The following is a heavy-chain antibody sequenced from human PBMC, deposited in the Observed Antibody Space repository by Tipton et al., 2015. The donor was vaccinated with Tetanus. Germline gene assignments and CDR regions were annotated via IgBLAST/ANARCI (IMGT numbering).Heavy chain of an antibody. CDR3: ARHSSWFDP. J-gene: IGHJ5*02. CDR1: GGSVSSSTYY. Sequence: TLSLTCTVSGGSVSSSTYYWGWIRQPPGKGLEWLGTIYYTGSTYYSPSLKSRATISVDTPKNQISLRLTSVASADTAVYYCARHSSWFDPWGQGTLVTVSS. V-gene: IGHV4-39*01. D-gene: IGHD2/OR15-2a*01. CDR2: IYYTGST.